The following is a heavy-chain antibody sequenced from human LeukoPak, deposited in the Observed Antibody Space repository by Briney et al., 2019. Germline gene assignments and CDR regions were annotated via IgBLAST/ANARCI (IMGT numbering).Heavy chain of an antibody. CDR1: GFTFSTYW. V-gene: IGHV3-7*01. J-gene: IGHJ4*02. CDR3: ARVVRYDFWSGYPPNFDY. D-gene: IGHD3-3*01. CDR2: IKQDGSEK. Sequence: PGGSLRLSCVGSGFTFSTYWMSWVRQAPGKGLEWVANIKQDGSEKYYVDSVKGRFTISRDNAKNSLYLQMNSLRAEDTAVYYCARVVRYDFWSGYPPNFDYWGQGTLVTVSS.